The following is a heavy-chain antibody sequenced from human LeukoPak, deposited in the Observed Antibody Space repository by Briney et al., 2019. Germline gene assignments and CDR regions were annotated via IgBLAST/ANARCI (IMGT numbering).Heavy chain of an antibody. CDR2: IWYDGRNK. D-gene: IGHD5-12*01. CDR3: AKGYSGYDWGADWFDP. J-gene: IGHJ5*02. CDR1: GFTFSSDG. V-gene: IGHV3-33*06. Sequence: GGSLRPSCAVSGFTFSSDGMYRVRQAPGKGLGWVAVIWYDGRNKYYADSVKGRFTISRDNSKNALYLQMNSLRAEDTAVYYCAKGYSGYDWGADWFDPWGQGTLVTVSS.